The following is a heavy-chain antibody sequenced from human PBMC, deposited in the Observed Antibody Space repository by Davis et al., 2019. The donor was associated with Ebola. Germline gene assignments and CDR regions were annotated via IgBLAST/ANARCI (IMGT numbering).Heavy chain of an antibody. CDR3: ARADYWGAYMDV. V-gene: IGHV5-10-1*01. J-gene: IGHJ6*02. CDR1: GYSFTSYW. Sequence: GESLKISCKGSGYSFTSYWISWVRQMPGKGLEWMGRIDCSDSYTNYSPSFQGHVTISVDRSISTAYLQWSSLKASDTAMYYCARADYWGAYMDVWGEGTTVTVSS. CDR2: IDCSDSYT. D-gene: IGHD2/OR15-2a*01.